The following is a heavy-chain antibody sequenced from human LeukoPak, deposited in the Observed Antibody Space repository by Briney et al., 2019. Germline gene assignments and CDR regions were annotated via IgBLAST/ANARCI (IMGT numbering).Heavy chain of an antibody. CDR2: IYHSGST. CDR3: ARSYCSSGSCLNWFDP. D-gene: IGHD2-15*01. V-gene: IGHV4-38-2*01. Sequence: SETLSLTCDVSGYSISSGYYWGWIRQPPGKGLEWIGSIYHSGSTYYNPSLKSRVTISVDTSKNQFSLKMRSVTAADTAVYYCARSYCSSGSCLNWFDPWGLGTLVTVSS. J-gene: IGHJ5*02. CDR1: GYSISSGYY.